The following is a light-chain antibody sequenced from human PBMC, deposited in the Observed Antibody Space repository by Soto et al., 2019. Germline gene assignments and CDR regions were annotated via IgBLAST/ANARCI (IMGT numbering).Light chain of an antibody. J-gene: IGKJ1*01. CDR2: GAS. V-gene: IGKV3-20*01. Sequence: EIVLTQSPGSLSLSPGQRATLSCRASQSVDTTFFAGYQKKPGQAPRLLIYGASKRSTGIPDRFSGSWSGTDFTLIISRLEPEDFAVYYCQQYMSSVTFGQGTKVEIK. CDR1: QSVDTTF. CDR3: QQYMSSVT.